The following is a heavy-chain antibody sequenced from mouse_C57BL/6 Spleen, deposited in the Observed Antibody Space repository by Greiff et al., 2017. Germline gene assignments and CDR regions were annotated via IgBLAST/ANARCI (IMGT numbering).Heavy chain of an antibody. CDR1: GYTFTSYW. D-gene: IGHD2-3*01. CDR3: ATDGYYVSFAY. J-gene: IGHJ3*01. Sequence: QVQLQQPGAELVKPGASVKLSCKASGYTFTSYWMHWVKQRPGQGLEWIGMIHPNSGSTNYNEKFKSKATLTVDKSSRTAYMQLSSLTSEDSAVYYCATDGYYVSFAYWGQGTLVTVSA. CDR2: IHPNSGST. V-gene: IGHV1-64*01.